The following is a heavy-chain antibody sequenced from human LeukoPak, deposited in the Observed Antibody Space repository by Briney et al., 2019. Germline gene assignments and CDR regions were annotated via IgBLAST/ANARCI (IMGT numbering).Heavy chain of an antibody. D-gene: IGHD6-19*01. CDR3: AKDDSVAGMGGYFDY. V-gene: IGHV3-30*18. CDR2: ISYAGSNK. CDR1: GFTFSSYG. J-gene: IGHJ4*02. Sequence: PGRSLRLSCAASGFTFSSYGMHWVRQAPGKGLEWVADISYAGSNKYYADSVKGRFTISRDNSKNTLYLQMNSLRAEDTAVYYCAKDDSVAGMGGYFDYWGQGTLVTVSS.